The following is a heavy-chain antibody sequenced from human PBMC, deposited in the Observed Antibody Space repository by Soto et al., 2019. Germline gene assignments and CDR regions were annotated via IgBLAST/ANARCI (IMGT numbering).Heavy chain of an antibody. Sequence: GFLRLSWAASGFTFSYYAMSWVRQAPGKGLEWVSAISGSGDSKYYADSVKGRFTVSRDNSKNTLFLQMNSLRAEDTAVYYCAKVVWGGDAYNDCWGQGTVVTVSS. J-gene: IGHJ4*02. CDR2: ISGSGDSK. CDR1: GFTFSYYA. V-gene: IGHV3-23*01. CDR3: AKVVWGGDAYNDC. D-gene: IGHD3-16*01.